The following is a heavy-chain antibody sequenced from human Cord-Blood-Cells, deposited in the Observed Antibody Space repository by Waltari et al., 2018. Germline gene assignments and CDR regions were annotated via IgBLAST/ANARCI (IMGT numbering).Heavy chain of an antibody. CDR1: GFTFSSYG. V-gene: IGHV3-30*18. CDR3: AKGGVGLGTAFDI. CDR2: ISYDGSNK. D-gene: IGHD7-27*01. J-gene: IGHJ3*02. Sequence: QVQLVESGGGVVQPGRSLRLSCAASGFTFSSYGMHWVRQAPGKGLEWVAVISYDGSNKYYADSVKGRFTISRDNSKNTLYLQMNSLRAEDTAVYYCAKGGVGLGTAFDIWGQGTMVTVSS.